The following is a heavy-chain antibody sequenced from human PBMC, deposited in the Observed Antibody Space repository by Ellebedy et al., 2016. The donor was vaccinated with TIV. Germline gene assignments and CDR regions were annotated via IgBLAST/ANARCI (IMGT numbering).Heavy chain of an antibody. CDR2: IIPILGIA. Sequence: SVKVSCKASGGTSSSYAISWVRQAPGQGLEWMGGIIPILGIANYAQKFQGRVTITADKSTSTAYMELSSLRSEDTAVYYCARESTSLGGKRYFDYWGQGTLVTVSS. D-gene: IGHD4-23*01. CDR3: ARESTSLGGKRYFDY. V-gene: IGHV1-69*10. CDR1: GGTSSSYA. J-gene: IGHJ4*02.